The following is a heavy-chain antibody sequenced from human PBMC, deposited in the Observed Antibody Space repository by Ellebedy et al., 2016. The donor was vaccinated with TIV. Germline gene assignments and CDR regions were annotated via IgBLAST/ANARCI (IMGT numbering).Heavy chain of an antibody. CDR2: ITSLSTYI. V-gene: IGHV3-21*01. CDR3: VSGFMYSASRTCSTH. CDR1: GFTFISHT. D-gene: IGHD1-26*01. J-gene: IGHJ4*02. Sequence: PGGSLRLSCAASGFTFISHTMNWVRQAPGKGLEWVSSITSLSTYIYYADSVKGRFTISRDNAEDSLFLEMNSLRAEDTAIYYCVSGFMYSASRTCSTHWGQGALVTVSS.